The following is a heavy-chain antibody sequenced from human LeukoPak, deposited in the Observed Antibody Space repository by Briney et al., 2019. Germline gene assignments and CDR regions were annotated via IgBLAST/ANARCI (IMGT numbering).Heavy chain of an antibody. Sequence: GASVKVSCKASGYTFTSYAMHWVRQAPGQRLEWMGWINAGNGNTKYSQKFQGRVTITRDTSASTAYMELSSLRSEDTAVYYCARARHQSSGWLRFDPWGQGTLVTVSS. CDR1: GYTFTSYA. D-gene: IGHD6-19*01. CDR2: INAGNGNT. J-gene: IGHJ5*02. V-gene: IGHV1-3*01. CDR3: ARARHQSSGWLRFDP.